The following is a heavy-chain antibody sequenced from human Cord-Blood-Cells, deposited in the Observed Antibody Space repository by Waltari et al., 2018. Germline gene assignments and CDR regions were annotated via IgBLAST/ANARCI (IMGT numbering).Heavy chain of an antibody. CDR2: IWYDGSNK. CDR3: ARDRAILTGYDAFDI. CDR1: GFTFSSYG. J-gene: IGHJ3*02. D-gene: IGHD3-9*01. V-gene: IGHV3-33*01. Sequence: QVQLVESGGGVVQPGRSLRISCAASGFTFSSYGMHWVRPAPGKGLEWVAVIWYDGSNKNYADPVKGRFTISRDNSKSTLYRQMNSLIAEDTAVYYGARDRAILTGYDAFDIWGQGTMVTVSS.